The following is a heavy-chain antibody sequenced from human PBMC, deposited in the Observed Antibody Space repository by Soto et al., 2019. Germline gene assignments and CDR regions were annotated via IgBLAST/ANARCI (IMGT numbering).Heavy chain of an antibody. CDR1: GFTFSSYS. CDR3: ARDHLWAFDY. D-gene: IGHD3-3*02. CDR2: ISSSSSYI. V-gene: IGHV3-21*01. Sequence: GGSLRLSCAASGFTFSSYSMNWVRQAPGKGLEWVSSISSSSSYIYYADSVKGRFTISRDIAKNSLYLQMNSLRDEDTAVYFCARDHLWAFDYWGQGVLVTVSS. J-gene: IGHJ4*02.